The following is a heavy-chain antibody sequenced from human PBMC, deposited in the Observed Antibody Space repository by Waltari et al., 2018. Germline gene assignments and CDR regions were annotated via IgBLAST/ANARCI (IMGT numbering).Heavy chain of an antibody. CDR3: ARGGKTWYGFDY. V-gene: IGHV3-23*01. CDR2: LSDGGDII. CDR1: GFTFSSYA. D-gene: IGHD6-13*01. J-gene: IGHJ4*02. Sequence: EVQLLESGGGLVQPGGSLRLSCAASGFTFSSYALSWVRQAPGKGLVGVAALSDGGDIIYYAAFVKGRFTISRDHSKNTLYLQMNSLRAEDTALFYCARGGKTWYGFDYWGQGTLVTVSS.